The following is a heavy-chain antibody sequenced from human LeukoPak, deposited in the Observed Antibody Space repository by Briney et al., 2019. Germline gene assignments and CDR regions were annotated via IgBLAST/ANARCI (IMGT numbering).Heavy chain of an antibody. CDR1: GFTFSNYG. CDR2: IRSSGDST. Sequence: GGSLRLSCAASGFTFSNYGMSWVRQAPGKGLEWVSSIRSSGDSTYYADSVKGRFTISRDNSKNTLYLQMSSLRAEDTAVYYCASNGFSYSSSWYDENWFDPWGLGTLVTVSS. J-gene: IGHJ5*02. V-gene: IGHV3-23*01. D-gene: IGHD6-13*01. CDR3: ASNGFSYSSSWYDENWFDP.